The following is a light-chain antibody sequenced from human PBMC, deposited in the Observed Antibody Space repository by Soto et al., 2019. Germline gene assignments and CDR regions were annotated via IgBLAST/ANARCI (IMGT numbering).Light chain of an antibody. V-gene: IGKV1-39*01. Sequence: DIQMTQSPSSLSASVGDRVTITCRASQSISSYLNWYQQKPGKAPKLLIYAASSLQSGVPSRFSGSVSGTDFTLTISRLQPEDFATYDCQQSYSTPPSFVQGTKLEIK. CDR2: AAS. CDR3: QQSYSTPPS. CDR1: QSISSY. J-gene: IGKJ2*01.